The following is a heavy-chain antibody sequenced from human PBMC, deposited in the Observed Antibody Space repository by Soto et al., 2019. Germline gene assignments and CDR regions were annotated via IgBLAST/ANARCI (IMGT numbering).Heavy chain of an antibody. Sequence: SVKVSCKASGDVFRSYGINWVRQALGQGLEWMGGIIPISGTTNYAQKFQGRVAITADESTDTVYMELSRLRSEDTAVYFCARVRCFNGLCHTADYGMDVWGQGTTVTVSS. CDR3: ARVRCFNGLCHTADYGMDV. CDR2: IIPISGTT. CDR1: GDVFRSYG. D-gene: IGHD2-8*01. V-gene: IGHV1-69*13. J-gene: IGHJ6*02.